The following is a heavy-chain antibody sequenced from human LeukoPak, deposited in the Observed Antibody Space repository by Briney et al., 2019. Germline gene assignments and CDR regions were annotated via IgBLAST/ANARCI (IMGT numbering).Heavy chain of an antibody. D-gene: IGHD1-26*01. CDR2: ISASSSNT. Sequence: GGSLRLSCAASGFTFSDYYISWIRQAPGKGLEWVSYISASSSNTNYADSVKGRFTISRDNAKKSLYLQMNSLRDEDTAVYYCARVGGATAVTMYFEYWGQGTLVTVSS. CDR3: ARVGGATAVTMYFEY. V-gene: IGHV3-11*06. J-gene: IGHJ4*02. CDR1: GFTFSDYY.